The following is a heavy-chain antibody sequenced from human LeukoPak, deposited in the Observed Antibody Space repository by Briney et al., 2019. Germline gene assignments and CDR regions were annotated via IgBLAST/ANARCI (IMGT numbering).Heavy chain of an antibody. J-gene: IGHJ4*02. D-gene: IGHD3-22*01. V-gene: IGHV1-69*04. Sequence: EASVKVSCKASGGTFSSYAISWVRQAPGQGLEWMGRIIPILGIANYAQKFQGRATITADKSTSTAYMELSSLRSEDTAVYYCATDDYDSSGYPIDYWGQGTLVTVSS. CDR2: IIPILGIA. CDR1: GGTFSSYA. CDR3: ATDDYDSSGYPIDY.